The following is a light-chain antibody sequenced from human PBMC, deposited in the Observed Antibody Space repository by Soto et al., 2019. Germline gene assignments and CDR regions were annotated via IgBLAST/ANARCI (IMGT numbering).Light chain of an antibody. CDR1: QSISSW. CDR2: KAS. V-gene: IGKV1-5*03. J-gene: IGKJ1*01. CDR3: QHYNSYSEA. Sequence: DIQMTQSPSTLSASVGDRVTITCRASQSISSWLAWYQQKPGKTPNLLIYKASNLQSGVPSRFSGSGSGTEFTLTVSSLQPDDFATYYCQHYNSYSEAFGQGTKVDI.